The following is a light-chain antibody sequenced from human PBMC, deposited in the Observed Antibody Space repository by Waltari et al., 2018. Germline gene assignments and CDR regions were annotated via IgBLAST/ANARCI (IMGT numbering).Light chain of an antibody. CDR1: SSTIGAGYD. CDR3: QSYDSSLSGSYV. V-gene: IGLV1-40*01. Sequence: QSVLTQPPSVSGAPGQRVTISCTGSSSTIGAGYDVPWYQQLPGTPPKPLIYGNSNRPSGVPDRFSGSKSGTSASLAITGLQAEDEADYYCQSYDSSLSGSYVFGTGTKVTVL. J-gene: IGLJ1*01. CDR2: GNS.